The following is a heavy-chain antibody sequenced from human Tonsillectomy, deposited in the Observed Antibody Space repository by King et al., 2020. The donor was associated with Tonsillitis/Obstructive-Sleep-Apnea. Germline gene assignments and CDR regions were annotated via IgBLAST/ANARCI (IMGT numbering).Heavy chain of an antibody. J-gene: IGHJ4*02. Sequence: VQLVESGAEVKKPGASVKVSCKTSGYTFNGYYIHWVRQAPGQGLEWMGWVNPNSGGTSYAQKFQDRVTMTSDTSITTAYMELSRLRSDDTAVYYCGMLDYYYDSSSSRWGQGALVTVSS. D-gene: IGHD3-22*01. CDR2: VNPNSGGT. CDR1: GYTFNGYY. V-gene: IGHV1-2*02. CDR3: GMLDYYYDSSSSR.